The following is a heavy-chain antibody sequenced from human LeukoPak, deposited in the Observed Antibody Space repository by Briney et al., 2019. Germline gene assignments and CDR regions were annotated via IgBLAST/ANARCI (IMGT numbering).Heavy chain of an antibody. CDR1: GGSISSSNYY. Sequence: SETLSLTCTVSGGSISSSNYYWGWIRQPPGKGLEYIGNMYYSGSTYYNPSLKSRVTVSVDTSKNQFSLKVTSVTAADTAVYYCARDGLWIQNAFDIWGQGTMVTVSS. CDR3: ARDGLWIQNAFDI. CDR2: MYYSGST. V-gene: IGHV4-39*07. J-gene: IGHJ3*02. D-gene: IGHD5-18*01.